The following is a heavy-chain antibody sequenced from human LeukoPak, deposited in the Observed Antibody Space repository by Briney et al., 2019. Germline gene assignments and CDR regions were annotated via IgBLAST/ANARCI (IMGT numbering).Heavy chain of an antibody. V-gene: IGHV3-23*01. J-gene: IGHJ4*02. CDR1: GLTFSDYA. Sequence: GGSLRLSCAASGLTFSDYAMTWVRQAPGKGLEWVSVISGSGGNTYYTDSVKGRFTISRDNSKNTLNLQMNSLRAEDTAVYYCAKGNHFDYWGQGTLVTVSS. CDR2: ISGSGGNT. CDR3: AKGNHFDY.